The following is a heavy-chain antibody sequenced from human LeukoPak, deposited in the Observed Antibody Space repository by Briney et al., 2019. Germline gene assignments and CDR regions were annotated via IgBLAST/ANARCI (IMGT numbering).Heavy chain of an antibody. CDR1: GFTVSSNY. CDR3: ARDIRLLEVPDAFDI. Sequence: GGSLRLSCAASGFTVSSNYMSWVRQAPGKGLEWVSVIYSGGSTYYADSVKGRFTISRDNSKNTLYLQMNSLRAEDTAVYYCARDIRLLEVPDAFDIWGQGTMVTVSS. D-gene: IGHD2/OR15-2a*01. J-gene: IGHJ3*02. V-gene: IGHV3-53*01. CDR2: IYSGGST.